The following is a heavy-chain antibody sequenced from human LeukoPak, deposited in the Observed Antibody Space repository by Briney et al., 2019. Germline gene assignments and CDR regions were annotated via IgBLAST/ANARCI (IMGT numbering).Heavy chain of an antibody. J-gene: IGHJ4*02. V-gene: IGHV4-39*01. CDR2: VYYSGST. CDR3: ARHTNFIAGDTRHFDN. CDR1: GGSISSSTYY. Sequence: SETLSLTCTVSGGSISSSTYYWGWIRQPPGKGLEWIGSVYYSGSTYYNPSLKSRVTISVDTSKNQFSLKLSSVTAPDTAVYYCARHTNFIAGDTRHFDNWGQGTLVTVSS. D-gene: IGHD1-26*01.